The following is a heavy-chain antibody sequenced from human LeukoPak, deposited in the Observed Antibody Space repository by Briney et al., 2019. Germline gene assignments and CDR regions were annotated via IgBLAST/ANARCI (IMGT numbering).Heavy chain of an antibody. CDR1: GFTFSSYS. Sequence: GGSLGLSCAASGFTFSSYSMNWVRQAPGKGLEWVSSISSSSYIYYADSVKGRFTISRDNAKNSLYLQMNSLRAEDTAVYYCARDPELLWFGELISGFDYWGQGTLVTVSS. CDR2: ISSSSYI. CDR3: ARDPELLWFGELISGFDY. D-gene: IGHD3-10*01. J-gene: IGHJ4*02. V-gene: IGHV3-21*01.